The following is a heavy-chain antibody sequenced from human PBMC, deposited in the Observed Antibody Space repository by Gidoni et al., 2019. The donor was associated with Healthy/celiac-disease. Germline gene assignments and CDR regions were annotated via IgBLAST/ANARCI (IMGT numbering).Heavy chain of an antibody. CDR2: ISPGDCCT. CDR1: GYSFTSYW. D-gene: IGHD1-1*01. Sequence: EVQLVQSGAEVKKHGESLKISCKGSGYSFTSYWIGWVRQMTGKGLEWMGIISPGDCCTRYSPSFQGQVTISADKSISTAYLQWSSLKASNTAMYYCARQGGGYNWNDAGYYFDYWGQGTLVTVSS. V-gene: IGHV5-51*01. CDR3: ARQGGGYNWNDAGYYFDY. J-gene: IGHJ4*02.